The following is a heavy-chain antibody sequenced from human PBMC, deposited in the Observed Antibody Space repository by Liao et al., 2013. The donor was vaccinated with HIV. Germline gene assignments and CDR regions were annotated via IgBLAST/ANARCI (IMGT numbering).Heavy chain of an antibody. CDR1: GGSISSGSYY. Sequence: QVQLQESGPGLVKPSQTLSLTCTVSGGSISSGSYYWSWIRQPAGKGLEWIGRIYTSGSTNYNPSLKSRVTISVDTSKNQFSLKLSSVTAADTAVYYCAREAGGTVTVGLDYWGQGTLVTVSS. J-gene: IGHJ4*02. V-gene: IGHV4-61*02. D-gene: IGHD3-16*01. CDR3: AREAGGTVTVGLDY. CDR2: IYTSGST.